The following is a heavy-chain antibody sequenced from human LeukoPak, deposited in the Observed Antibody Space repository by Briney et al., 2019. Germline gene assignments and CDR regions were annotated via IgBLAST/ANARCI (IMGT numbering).Heavy chain of an antibody. D-gene: IGHD1-14*01. Sequence: RGGSLRLSCAASEFTFTDHAMTWVRQTPGKGLEWVLCISISGDRTYYADSVKGRLTISRDNSKNTVYLQMSSLGAEDTAIYYCANGIRPNDYWGQGTLVTVSS. CDR2: ISISGDRT. CDR3: ANGIRPNDY. CDR1: EFTFTDHA. J-gene: IGHJ4*02. V-gene: IGHV3-23*01.